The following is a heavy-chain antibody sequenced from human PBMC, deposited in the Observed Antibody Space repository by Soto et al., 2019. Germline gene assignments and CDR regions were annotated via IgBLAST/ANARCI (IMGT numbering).Heavy chain of an antibody. V-gene: IGHV3-7*01. CDR2: IKQDGSEK. CDR1: GFTFSSYG. J-gene: IGHJ5*02. D-gene: IGHD3-3*01. CDR3: ARATSNYDFWSGYNWLDP. Sequence: PGASLRLSCAASGFTFSSYGMSWVRQAPGEGLEWGANIKQDGSEKYYVDSVKGRFTISRDNAKNSPYLQMNSLRAEDTAVYYCARATSNYDFWSGYNWLDPWGQGTLVTVSS.